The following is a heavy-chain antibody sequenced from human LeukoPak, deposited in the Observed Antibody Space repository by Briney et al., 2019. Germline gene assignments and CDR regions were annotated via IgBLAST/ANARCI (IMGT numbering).Heavy chain of an antibody. Sequence: ASVKVSCKASGYTFTGYYMHWVRQAPGQGLEWMGWINPNSGGTNYAQKFRGRVTMTRDTSISTAYMELSRLRSDDTAVYYCARTRGSSGWYNYWGQGTLVPVSS. J-gene: IGHJ4*02. CDR2: INPNSGGT. D-gene: IGHD6-19*01. V-gene: IGHV1-2*02. CDR3: ARTRGSSGWYNY. CDR1: GYTFTGYY.